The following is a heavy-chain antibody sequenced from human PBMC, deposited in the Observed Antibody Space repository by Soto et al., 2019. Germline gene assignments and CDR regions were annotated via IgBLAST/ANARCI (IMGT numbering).Heavy chain of an antibody. Sequence: QGHLVQSGAEVKQPGASVKVSCKASGYTFSVYHMHWVRQAPGQGLEWMGWVHTNGGGTNYAQSFQGRVTMTRDTSITTASMQLSRLPSDDPAVYYCAKELQRGMAVWGPGTTVTFSS. J-gene: IGHJ6*02. CDR3: AKELQRGMAV. CDR2: VHTNGGGT. V-gene: IGHV1-2*02. CDR1: GYTFSVYH. D-gene: IGHD2-15*01.